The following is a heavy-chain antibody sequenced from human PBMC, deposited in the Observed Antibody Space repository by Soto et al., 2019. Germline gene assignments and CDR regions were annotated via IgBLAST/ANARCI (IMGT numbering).Heavy chain of an antibody. V-gene: IGHV1-69*01. CDR1: GGTFSSYA. CDR2: IIPIFGTA. J-gene: IGHJ6*02. Sequence: QVQLVQSGAEVKKPGSSVKVSCKASGGTFSSYAISWVRQAPGQGLEWMGGIIPIFGTANYAQKFQGRVTITADESKSTAYMELSSLRSEDTAVYYCAREHATYYDFWSAYRSDYYYYGMDVWGQGTTVTVSS. D-gene: IGHD3-3*01. CDR3: AREHATYYDFWSAYRSDYYYYGMDV.